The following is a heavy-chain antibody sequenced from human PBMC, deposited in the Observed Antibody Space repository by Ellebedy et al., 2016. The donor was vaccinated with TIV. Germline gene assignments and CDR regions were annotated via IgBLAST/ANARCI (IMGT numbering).Heavy chain of an antibody. CDR3: AKDRGYCSSTSCYGWFDP. V-gene: IGHV3-23*01. CDR1: GFTFSSYA. D-gene: IGHD2-2*01. Sequence: GESLKISCAASGFTFSSYAMSWVRQAPGKGLEWVSAISGSGGSTYYADSVKGRFTISRDNSKSTLYLQMNSLRAEDTAVYYCAKDRGYCSSTSCYGWFDPWGQGTLVTVSS. J-gene: IGHJ5*02. CDR2: ISGSGGST.